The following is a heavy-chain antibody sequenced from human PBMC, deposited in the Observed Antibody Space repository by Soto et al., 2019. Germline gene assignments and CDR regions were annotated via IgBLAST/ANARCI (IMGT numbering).Heavy chain of an antibody. J-gene: IGHJ4*02. D-gene: IGHD3-22*01. V-gene: IGHV3-23*01. CDR2: ISGSGGST. Sequence: GGSLRLSCAASGFTFSSYAMSWVRQAPGKGLEWVSAISGSGGSTYYADSVKGRFTISRDNSKNTLYLQMNSLRAEDTAVYYCEKDGHYYDSSGYYSVNYWGQGTLLTV. CDR3: EKDGHYYDSSGYYSVNY. CDR1: GFTFSSYA.